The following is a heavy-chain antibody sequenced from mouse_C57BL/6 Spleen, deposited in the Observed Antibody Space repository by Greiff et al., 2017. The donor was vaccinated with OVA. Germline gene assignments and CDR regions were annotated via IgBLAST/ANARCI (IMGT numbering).Heavy chain of an antibody. CDR1: GFTFSSYA. V-gene: IGHV5-4*01. J-gene: IGHJ2*01. D-gene: IGHD1-1*02. CDR2: ISDGGSYT. Sequence: EVNVVESGGGLVKPGGSLKLPCAASGFTFSSYAMSWVRQTPEKRLEWVATISDGGSYTYYPDNVKGRFTISRDNAKNNLYLQMSHLKSEDTAMYYCARDGNYFDYWGQGTTLTVSS. CDR3: ARDGNYFDY.